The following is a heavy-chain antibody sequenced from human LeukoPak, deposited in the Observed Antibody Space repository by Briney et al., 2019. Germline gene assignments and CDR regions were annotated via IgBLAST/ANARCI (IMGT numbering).Heavy chain of an antibody. CDR1: GYTFTSYG. Sequence: ASVKVSCKASGYTFTSYGISWVRQAPGQGLEWMGWISAYNGNTNFAQKLQGRLTMTTDTSTSTAYMELRGLRSDDTAVYYCATIAASNAEYFQHWGQGTLVTVSS. J-gene: IGHJ1*01. D-gene: IGHD6-6*01. CDR3: ATIAASNAEYFQH. CDR2: ISAYNGNT. V-gene: IGHV1-18*01.